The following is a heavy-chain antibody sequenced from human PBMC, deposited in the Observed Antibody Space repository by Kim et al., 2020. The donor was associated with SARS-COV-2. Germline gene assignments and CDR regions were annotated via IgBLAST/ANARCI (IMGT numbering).Heavy chain of an antibody. V-gene: IGHV4-39*01. CDR3: ASLGGDLVDY. J-gene: IGHJ4*02. D-gene: IGHD3-10*01. Sequence: STYYNQTLKSRVTISVDTSKNQFSLKLSSGTAADTAVYYWASLGGDLVDYWGQGTLVTVSS. CDR2: ST.